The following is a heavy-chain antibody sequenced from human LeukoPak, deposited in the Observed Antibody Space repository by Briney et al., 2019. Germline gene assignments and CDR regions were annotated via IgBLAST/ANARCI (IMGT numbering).Heavy chain of an antibody. CDR2: IYYSGST. CDR1: GGSISSYY. J-gene: IGHJ6*02. Sequence: SETLSLTCTVSGGSISSYYWSWIRQPPGKGLEWIGYIYYSGSTNYNPSLKSRVTISVDTSKNQFSLKLSSVTAADTAVYYCARQNSGYDGFGYYYYGMDVWGQGTTVTASS. CDR3: ARQNSGYDGFGYYYYGMDV. D-gene: IGHD5-12*01. V-gene: IGHV4-59*08.